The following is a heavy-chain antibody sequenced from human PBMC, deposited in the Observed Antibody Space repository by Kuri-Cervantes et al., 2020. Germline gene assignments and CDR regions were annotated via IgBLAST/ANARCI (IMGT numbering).Heavy chain of an antibody. Sequence: GGSLRLSCAASGFTFSDYYMSWIRQAPGKGLEWVSYISSSGSTIYYADSVKGRFTISRDNSKNTLYLQMNSLRAEDTAVYYCAKSPRDYYGDYPPDYWGQGTLVTVSS. CDR1: GFTFSDYY. V-gene: IGHV3-11*01. CDR2: ISSSGSTI. D-gene: IGHD4-17*01. CDR3: AKSPRDYYGDYPPDY. J-gene: IGHJ4*02.